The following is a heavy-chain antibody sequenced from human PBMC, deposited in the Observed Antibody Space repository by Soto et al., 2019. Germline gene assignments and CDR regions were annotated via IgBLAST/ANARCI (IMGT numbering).Heavy chain of an antibody. Sequence: PGESLTIACKVSGYPFTTKWLSWVRKMPGKGLERVGIIYPSDSDTTYSPSFRGQVTISVDKSTSTAYLQWSSLKASDTAIYYCARHNGHTAYDYSEFWGRGTLVTVSS. J-gene: IGHJ4*02. CDR1: GYPFTTKW. V-gene: IGHV5-51*01. D-gene: IGHD5-12*01. CDR3: ARHNGHTAYDYSEF. CDR2: IYPSDSDT.